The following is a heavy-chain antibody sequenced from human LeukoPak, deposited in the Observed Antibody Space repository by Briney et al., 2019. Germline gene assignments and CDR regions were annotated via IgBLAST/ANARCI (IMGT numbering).Heavy chain of an antibody. CDR3: ARELRDLPYWYFDL. J-gene: IGHJ2*01. CDR1: GGSISSGGYY. CDR2: IYHSGST. V-gene: IGHV4-30-2*01. Sequence: SQTLSLTCTVSGGSISSGGYYWSWIRQPPGKGLEWIGYIYHSGSTYYNPSLKSRVTISVDRSKNQFSLKLSSVTAADTAVYYCARELRDLPYWYFDLWGRGTLVTVSS. D-gene: IGHD5-12*01.